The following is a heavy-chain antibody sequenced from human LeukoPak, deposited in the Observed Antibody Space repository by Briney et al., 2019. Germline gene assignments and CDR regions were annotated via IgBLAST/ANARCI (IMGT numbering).Heavy chain of an antibody. CDR1: GGSFSGYY. Sequence: PSETLSLTCAVYGGSFSGYYWSWIRQPPGKGLEWIGEINHSGSTNYNPSLKSRVTISVDTSKNQFSLKLSSVTAADTAVYYCARAPGSWFAQRGIDYWGQGTLVTVSS. J-gene: IGHJ4*02. D-gene: IGHD3-10*01. V-gene: IGHV4-34*01. CDR3: ARAPGSWFAQRGIDY. CDR2: INHSGST.